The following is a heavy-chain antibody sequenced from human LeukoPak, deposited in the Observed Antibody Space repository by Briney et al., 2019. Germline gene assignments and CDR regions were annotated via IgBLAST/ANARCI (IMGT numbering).Heavy chain of an antibody. Sequence: GGSLRFSCAASGVTFSSHGTNWVRQAPGKGLEWVSGIIHSGHTTYYADSVRGRCTISRDNSRNTLYLQMNSLRAEDTAVYYCAKDDRWLQFCCWGQGTLVTVSS. CDR3: AKDDRWLQFCC. CDR2: IIHSGHTT. CDR1: GVTFSSHG. V-gene: IGHV3-23*01. J-gene: IGHJ4*01. D-gene: IGHD5-24*01.